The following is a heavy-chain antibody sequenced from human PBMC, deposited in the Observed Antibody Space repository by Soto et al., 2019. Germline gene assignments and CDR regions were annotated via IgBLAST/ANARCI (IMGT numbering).Heavy chain of an antibody. D-gene: IGHD3-16*01. CDR3: ARRPPVIAAGGGGGMDV. V-gene: IGHV4-59*08. CDR2: IHFTGNT. Sequence: QVRLEESGPGLVKPSETLSLTCTVAGGSINNHYWSWIRQSPGKGLEWIGYIHFTGNTNYNPSLQSRVSRPVAQPKTAFSLNLTSVPAADAAVYYCARRPPVIAAGGGGGMDVWGQGTTVTVSS. J-gene: IGHJ6*02. CDR1: GGSINNHY.